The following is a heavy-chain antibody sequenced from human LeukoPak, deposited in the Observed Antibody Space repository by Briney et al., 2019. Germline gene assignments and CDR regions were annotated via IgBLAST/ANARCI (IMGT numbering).Heavy chain of an antibody. Sequence: GGSLRLSCVASGFTITNNWMYWVRQAPGRGLMWVSRIKSDESSAAYADSVKGRFTISRDNAKNTLYLQMNSLRVEDTAVYYCATVFKGSSLEDYWGQGTLVTVSS. CDR1: GFTITNNW. J-gene: IGHJ4*02. CDR2: IKSDESSA. CDR3: ATVFKGSSLEDY. V-gene: IGHV3-74*03. D-gene: IGHD1-26*01.